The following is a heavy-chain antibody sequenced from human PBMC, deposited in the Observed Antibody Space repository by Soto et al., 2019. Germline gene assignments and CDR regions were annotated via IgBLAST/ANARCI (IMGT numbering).Heavy chain of an antibody. J-gene: IGHJ6*02. Sequence: GGSLRLSCAASGFTFSSYSMNWVRQAPGKGLEWVSSISSSSSYIYYADSVKGRFTISRDNAKNSLYLQMNSLRAEDTAVYYCARDSNDSSGYYVVYYYYYGMDVWGQGTTVTV. D-gene: IGHD3-22*01. CDR2: ISSSSSYI. CDR3: ARDSNDSSGYYVVYYYYYGMDV. CDR1: GFTFSSYS. V-gene: IGHV3-21*01.